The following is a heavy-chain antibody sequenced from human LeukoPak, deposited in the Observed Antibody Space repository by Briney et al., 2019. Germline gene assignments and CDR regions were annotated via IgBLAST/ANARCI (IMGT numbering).Heavy chain of an antibody. CDR1: GSTFSSYA. CDR2: ISGSGGST. D-gene: IGHD3-22*01. CDR3: ASPIHYYDSSGYYPGGY. Sequence: GGSLRLSCAASGSTFSSYAMSWVRQAPGKGLEWVSAISGSGGSTYYADSVKGGFTISRENSKNTVYLQMDSLRAEDRAVYNCASPIHYYDSSGYYPGGYWGQGTLVTVSS. V-gene: IGHV3-23*01. J-gene: IGHJ4*02.